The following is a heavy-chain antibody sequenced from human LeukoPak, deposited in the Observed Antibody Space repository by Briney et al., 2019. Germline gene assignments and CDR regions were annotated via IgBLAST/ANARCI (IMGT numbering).Heavy chain of an antibody. D-gene: IGHD1-1*01. CDR1: GVSIKTNSDY. Sequence: SETLSLTCTVSGVSIKTNSDYWGWLRQPPGKGLEWIGSIYHVGGTYYNPSLKSRVTISVDSSKNQFSLRLNSVTAADTAVYYCARGNDYFDYWGQGTLVTVSS. J-gene: IGHJ4*02. CDR3: ARGNDYFDY. V-gene: IGHV4-39*01. CDR2: IYHVGGT.